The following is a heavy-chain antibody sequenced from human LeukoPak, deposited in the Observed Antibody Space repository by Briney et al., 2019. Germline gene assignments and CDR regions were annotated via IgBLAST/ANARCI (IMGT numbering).Heavy chain of an antibody. V-gene: IGHV1-69*05. CDR2: IIPIFGTA. Sequence: GASVKVSCKASGGTFSSYAISWVRQAPGQGLEWMGGIIPIFGTANYAQKFQGRVTITTDESTSTAYMELSSLRSEDTAVYCCARDRGGYGGNSGMDYWGQGTLVTVSS. J-gene: IGHJ4*02. CDR3: ARDRGGYGGNSGMDY. D-gene: IGHD4-23*01. CDR1: GGTFSSYA.